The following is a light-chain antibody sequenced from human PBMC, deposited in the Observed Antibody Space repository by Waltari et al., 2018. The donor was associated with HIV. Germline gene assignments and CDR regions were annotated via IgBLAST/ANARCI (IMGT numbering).Light chain of an antibody. Sequence: QSALIQPPSVSGSPGQSATVSCTGTSDDVGNYDYVSRYQPHPGTVPKPMIYNVNIHPSGVPDLFSGSKSGNTASMTISGLQAEDEADYYFCSYTSSATYVFGPGTKVTVL. CDR1: SDDVGNYDY. CDR3: CSYTSSATYV. J-gene: IGLJ1*01. V-gene: IGLV2-11*01. CDR2: NVN.